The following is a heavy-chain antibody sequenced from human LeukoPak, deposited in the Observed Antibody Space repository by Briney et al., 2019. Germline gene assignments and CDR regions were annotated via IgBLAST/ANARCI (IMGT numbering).Heavy chain of an antibody. CDR2: IYSGGDA. CDR1: GFTFSITY. D-gene: IGHD4-17*01. V-gene: IGHV3-66*01. Sequence: GGSLRLSCTASGFTFSITYMAWVRQAPGKGLEWVSVIYSGGDAYYADSVKGRFTIARDNSKNKLYLQMYSLRAEDTAVYYCARDPIGDYEGYFDYWGQGTLVTVSS. J-gene: IGHJ4*02. CDR3: ARDPIGDYEGYFDY.